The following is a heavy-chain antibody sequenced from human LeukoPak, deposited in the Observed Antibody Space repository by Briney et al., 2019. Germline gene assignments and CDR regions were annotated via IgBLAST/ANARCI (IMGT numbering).Heavy chain of an antibody. Sequence: GGSLRLSCAASGFTFSSYAMSWVRQAPGKGLEWVSAISGSGGSTYYADSVKGWFTISRDNSKNTLYLQMNSLRAEDTAVYYCAREIKYYYDSSGYSAGSSDVWGQGTTVTVSS. CDR2: ISGSGGST. D-gene: IGHD3-22*01. CDR3: AREIKYYYDSSGYSAGSSDV. V-gene: IGHV3-23*01. CDR1: GFTFSSYA. J-gene: IGHJ6*02.